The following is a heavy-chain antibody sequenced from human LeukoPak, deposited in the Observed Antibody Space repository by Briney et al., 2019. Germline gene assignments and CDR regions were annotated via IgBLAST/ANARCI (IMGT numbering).Heavy chain of an antibody. CDR1: GGSFSGYY. CDR2: INHSGST. D-gene: IGHD5-24*01. V-gene: IGHV4-34*01. Sequence: SETLSLTCVVYGGSFSGYYWSWIRQPPGKGLEWIGEINHSGSTNYNPSLKSRVIISVDTSKNQFSLKLTSVTAADTAVYYCARSRLHPIIFDYWGQGTLVTVFS. J-gene: IGHJ4*02. CDR3: ARSRLHPIIFDY.